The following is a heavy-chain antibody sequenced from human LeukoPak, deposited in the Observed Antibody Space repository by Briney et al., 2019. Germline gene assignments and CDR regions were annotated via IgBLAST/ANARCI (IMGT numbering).Heavy chain of an antibody. CDR3: TFLLWFGELS. Sequence: PGGSLRLSCTASGFIFGDYAMSWFRQAPGKGLEWVGFIRSKDYGGTTEYAASVRGRFTISRDDSKSIAYLQLNSLKTEDTAVYYCTFLLWFGELSWGQGTLVTVTS. V-gene: IGHV3-49*03. CDR2: IRSKDYGGTT. J-gene: IGHJ5*02. CDR1: GFIFGDYA. D-gene: IGHD3-10*01.